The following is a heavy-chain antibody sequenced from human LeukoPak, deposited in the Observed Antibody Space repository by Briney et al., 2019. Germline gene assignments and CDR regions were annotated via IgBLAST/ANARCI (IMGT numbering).Heavy chain of an antibody. V-gene: IGHV4-39*07. Sequence: SETLSLTCTVSGGSISSSSYYWGWIRQPPGKGLEWIGSIYYSGSTYYNPSLKSRVTISVDRSKNQFSLKLSSVAAADTAVYYCAREYCGTTSCYWFDPWGQGTLVTVSS. CDR3: AREYCGTTSCYWFDP. CDR2: IYYSGST. J-gene: IGHJ5*02. D-gene: IGHD2-2*01. CDR1: GGSISSSSYY.